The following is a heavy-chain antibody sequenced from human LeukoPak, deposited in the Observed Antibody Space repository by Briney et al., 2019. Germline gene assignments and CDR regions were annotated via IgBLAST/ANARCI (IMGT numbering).Heavy chain of an antibody. CDR2: IYYSGST. CDR1: GGPISSYY. V-gene: IGHV4-59*01. J-gene: IGHJ3*02. Sequence: SETLSLTCTVSGGPISSYYWSWIRQPPGKGLEWIGYIYYSGSTNYNPSLKSRVTISVDTSKNQFSLKLSSVTAADTAVYYCARPPELLEGDAFDIWGQGTMVTVSS. D-gene: IGHD1-26*01. CDR3: ARPPELLEGDAFDI.